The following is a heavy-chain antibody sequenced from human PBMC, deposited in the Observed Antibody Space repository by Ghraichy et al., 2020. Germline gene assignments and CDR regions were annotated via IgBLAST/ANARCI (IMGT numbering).Heavy chain of an antibody. Sequence: GGSLRLSCAASGFTVSSNYMNWVRQAPGKGLEWVSVIYSGVSTYHADSVRGRFTISRDNSKNTLYLQMNSLRAEDTAVYFCARDGCSAGSCYWGAFDIWGQGTMVTVSS. J-gene: IGHJ3*02. D-gene: IGHD2-15*01. V-gene: IGHV3-53*01. CDR3: ARDGCSAGSCYWGAFDI. CDR2: IYSGVST. CDR1: GFTVSSNY.